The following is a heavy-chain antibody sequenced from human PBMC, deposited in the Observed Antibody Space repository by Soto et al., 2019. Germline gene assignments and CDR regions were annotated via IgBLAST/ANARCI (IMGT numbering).Heavy chain of an antibody. D-gene: IGHD2-15*01. CDR3: ARKRIAYFDY. V-gene: IGHV4-39*01. J-gene: IGHJ4*02. Sequence: SETLSLTCTVSGGSISSSSYYWGWIRQPPGKGLEWIGSIYYSGSTYYNPSLKSRVTISVDTSKNQFSLKLSSATAADTAVYYCARKRIAYFDYWGQGTLVTVSS. CDR2: IYYSGST. CDR1: GGSISSSSYY.